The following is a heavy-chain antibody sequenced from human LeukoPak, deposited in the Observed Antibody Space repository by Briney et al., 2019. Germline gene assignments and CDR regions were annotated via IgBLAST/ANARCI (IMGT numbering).Heavy chain of an antibody. CDR3: AHSWTYYYYGLNV. V-gene: IGHV3-30*03. CDR1: GFTFSTYG. D-gene: IGHD6-13*01. J-gene: IGHJ6*02. Sequence: GRSLRLSCAASGFTFSTYGMHWVRQAPGKGLEWVAVMSYDGSNKYYADSVKGRFSISRDNAKNTLYLQMNSLRAEDTAVYYCAHSWTYYYYGLNVWGQGTTVTVSS. CDR2: MSYDGSNK.